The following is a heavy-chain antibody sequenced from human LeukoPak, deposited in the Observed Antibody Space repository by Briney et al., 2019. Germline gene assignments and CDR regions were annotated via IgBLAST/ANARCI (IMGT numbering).Heavy chain of an antibody. CDR1: GGTFISYA. CDR2: IIPIFGTA. CDR3: AQQVDTAMVTTDY. D-gene: IGHD5-18*01. Sequence: VASVKVSCKASGGTFISYAISWVRQAPGQGLEWMGGIIPIFGTANYAQKFQGRVTITTDESTSTAYMELSSLRSEDTAVYYCAQQVDTAMVTTDYWGQGTLVTVSS. V-gene: IGHV1-69*05. J-gene: IGHJ4*02.